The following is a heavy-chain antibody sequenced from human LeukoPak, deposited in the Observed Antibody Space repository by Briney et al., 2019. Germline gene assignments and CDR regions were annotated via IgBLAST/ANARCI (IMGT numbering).Heavy chain of an antibody. CDR1: GFTFSSYA. Sequence: PGGSLRLSCAASGFTFSSYAMSWVRQAPGKGLEWVSAISGSGGSTYYADSVKGRFTISRDNSKNTLYLQMNSLRAEDTAVYYCAKDPLWFREIGWFDPWGQGTLVTVSS. CDR3: AKDPLWFREIGWFDP. J-gene: IGHJ5*02. CDR2: ISGSGGST. V-gene: IGHV3-23*01. D-gene: IGHD3-10*01.